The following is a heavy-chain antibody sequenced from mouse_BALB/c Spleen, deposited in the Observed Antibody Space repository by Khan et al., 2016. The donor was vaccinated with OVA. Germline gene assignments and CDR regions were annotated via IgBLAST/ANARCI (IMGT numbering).Heavy chain of an antibody. CDR2: FYPGSGTI. CDR3: ARREDGNDGYYDYAMDY. J-gene: IGHJ4*01. D-gene: IGHD2-3*01. CDR1: GYTFTENI. V-gene: IGHV1-62-2*01. Sequence: QVQLQQSGAELVKPGASVKLSCKASGYTFTENIIHWVKQRSGQGLEWIGWFYPGSGTIKYNEKFKDKATLTADKSSSTVYMELSRLTSDDSAVYFGARREDGNDGYYDYAMDYWGQGTSVTVSS.